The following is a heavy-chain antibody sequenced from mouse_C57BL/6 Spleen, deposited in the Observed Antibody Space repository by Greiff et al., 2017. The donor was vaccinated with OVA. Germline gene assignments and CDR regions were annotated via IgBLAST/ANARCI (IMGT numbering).Heavy chain of an antibody. D-gene: IGHD2-4*01. CDR1: GFTFSDYG. CDR3: ARPGYDYSESIDV. CDR2: ISSGSSTI. V-gene: IGHV5-17*01. J-gene: IGHJ1*03. Sequence: EVKLMESGGGLVKPGGSLKLSCAASGFTFSDYGMHWVRQAPDKGLEWIAYISSGSSTIYYADTVKGRCTFSRDNAKNTLFLQMTSLRSEDTAMYYCARPGYDYSESIDVWGTGTTVTVSS.